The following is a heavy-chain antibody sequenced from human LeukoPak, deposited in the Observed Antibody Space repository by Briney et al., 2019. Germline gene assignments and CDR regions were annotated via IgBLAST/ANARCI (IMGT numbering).Heavy chain of an antibody. D-gene: IGHD5-18*01. CDR2: IYYSGST. CDR1: GGSISSYY. J-gene: IGHJ6*03. Sequence: PSETLSLTCTVSGGSISSYYWSWIRQPPGKGLEWIGYIYYSGSTNYNPPLKSRVTISVDTSKNQFSLKLSSVTAADTAVYYCARGGYSYGYVDYCYYYYYMDVWGKGTTVTISS. V-gene: IGHV4-59*01. CDR3: ARGGYSYGYVDYCYYYYYMDV.